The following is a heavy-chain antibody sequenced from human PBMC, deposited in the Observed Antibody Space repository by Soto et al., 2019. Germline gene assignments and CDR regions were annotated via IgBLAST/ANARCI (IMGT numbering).Heavy chain of an antibody. CDR3: AREVGSRIDY. V-gene: IGHV1-8*01. CDR2: MNPNSGTT. J-gene: IGHJ4*02. D-gene: IGHD6-13*01. Sequence: QVQLVQSGAEVKKPGASVKVSCKASGYTFTSYDINWVRQATGQGLEWMGWMNPNSGTTGYAQKFQGRVTMTRNSSISTAYMELSSLRSKDTAMFYCAREVGSRIDYWGQGTMVTVSS. CDR1: GYTFTSYD.